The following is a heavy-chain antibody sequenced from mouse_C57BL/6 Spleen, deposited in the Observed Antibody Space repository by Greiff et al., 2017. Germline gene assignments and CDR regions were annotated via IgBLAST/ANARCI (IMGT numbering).Heavy chain of an antibody. Sequence: QVQLQQPGAELVRPGSSVKLSCKASGYTFTSYWMHWVKQRPIQGLEWIGNIDPSDSETHYNQKFKDKATLTVDKSSSTAYMQLSSLTSADSAVYYCASHLTGGRDYWGQGTTLTVSS. V-gene: IGHV1-52*01. CDR1: GYTFTSYW. CDR2: IDPSDSET. CDR3: ASHLTGGRDY. J-gene: IGHJ2*01. D-gene: IGHD4-1*01.